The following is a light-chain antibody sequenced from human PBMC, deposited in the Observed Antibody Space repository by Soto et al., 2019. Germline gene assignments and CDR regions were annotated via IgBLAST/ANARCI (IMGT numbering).Light chain of an antibody. V-gene: IGKV1-12*01. J-gene: IGKJ3*01. CDR3: QQANSFPLT. CDR2: SSS. CDR1: QGISTW. Sequence: DIQMTQSPSFVSASVGDRVTIACRASQGISTWVVWYQQKPGAVPKLLIHSSSNLQSGVPSRFSGSGSGTDFTLTISSLQPEDFETYYCQQANSFPLTFGPGTKVDIK.